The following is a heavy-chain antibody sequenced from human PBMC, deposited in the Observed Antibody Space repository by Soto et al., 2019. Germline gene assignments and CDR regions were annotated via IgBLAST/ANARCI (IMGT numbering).Heavy chain of an antibody. CDR3: AADQVGIVGATHDYYYYGMDV. CDR2: IVVGSGNT. J-gene: IGHJ6*02. Sequence: SVKVSCKASGFTFTSSAVQWVRQARGQRLEWIGWIVVGSGNTNYAQKFQERVTITRDMSTSTAYMELSSLRSEDTAVYYCAADQVGIVGATHDYYYYGMDVWGQVTTVPASS. CDR1: GFTFTSSA. V-gene: IGHV1-58*01. D-gene: IGHD1-26*01.